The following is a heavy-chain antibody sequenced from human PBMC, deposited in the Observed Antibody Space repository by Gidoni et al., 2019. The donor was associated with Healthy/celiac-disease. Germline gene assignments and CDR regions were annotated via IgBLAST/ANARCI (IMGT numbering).Heavy chain of an antibody. D-gene: IGHD6-19*01. CDR2: IYYSGST. J-gene: IGHJ5*02. V-gene: IGHV4-39*01. CDR1: GGSISSSRYS. CDR3: ARYSSGWPRWFDP. Sequence: QLQLQESGPGLVKPSETLSLTCTVSGGSISSSRYSWGWIRQPPGKGLEWIGSIYYSGSTYYNPSLKSRVTISVDTSKNQFSLKLSSVTAADTAVYYCARYSSGWPRWFDPWGQGTLVTVSS.